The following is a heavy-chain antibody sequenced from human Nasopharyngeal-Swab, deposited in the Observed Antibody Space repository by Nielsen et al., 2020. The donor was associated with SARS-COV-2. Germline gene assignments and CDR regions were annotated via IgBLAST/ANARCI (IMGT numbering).Heavy chain of an antibody. CDR2: IWCDGSNQ. Sequence: GESLKISCATSGFTFRNFGMHWVRQAPGKGLEWVADIWCDGSNQYYADSVKGRFTVSRDQSKNTLYLQMNSLKAEDTAVYFCVRDRLGYCSGGSCTNWYFDLWGRGTLLTVSS. D-gene: IGHD2-15*01. CDR3: VRDRLGYCSGGSCTNWYFDL. V-gene: IGHV3-33*01. J-gene: IGHJ2*01. CDR1: GFTFRNFG.